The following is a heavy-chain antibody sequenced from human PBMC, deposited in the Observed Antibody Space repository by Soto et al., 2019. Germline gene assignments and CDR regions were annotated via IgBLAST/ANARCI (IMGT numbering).Heavy chain of an antibody. J-gene: IGHJ5*02. Sequence: PSETLSLTCTVSGGSISSGDYYWSWIRQPPGKGLEWIGYIYYSGSTYYNPSLKSRVTISVDTSKNQFSRRLSSVTAADTAVYYCARGFLDWLFWFDPWGQGTLVTVSS. D-gene: IGHD3-3*01. V-gene: IGHV4-30-4*01. CDR2: IYYSGST. CDR3: ARGFLDWLFWFDP. CDR1: GGSISSGDYY.